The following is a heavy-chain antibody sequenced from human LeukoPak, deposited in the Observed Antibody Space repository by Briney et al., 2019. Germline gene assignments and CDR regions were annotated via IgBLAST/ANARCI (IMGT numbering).Heavy chain of an antibody. CDR3: ARDPSLQGEDAFDI. J-gene: IGHJ3*02. V-gene: IGHV1-2*02. CDR2: INPNSGGT. Sequence: ASVKVSCKASGYTFTGYYMHWVRQAPGQGLEWMGWINPNSGGTNYAQKFQGRVTMTRDTSISTAYMELSRLRSEDTAVYYCARDPSLQGEDAFDIWGQGTMVTVSS. CDR1: GYTFTGYY. D-gene: IGHD4-11*01.